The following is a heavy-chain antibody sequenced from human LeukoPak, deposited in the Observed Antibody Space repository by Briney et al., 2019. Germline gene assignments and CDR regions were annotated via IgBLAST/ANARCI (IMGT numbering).Heavy chain of an antibody. CDR3: ARATYGSVFFDY. Sequence: SETLSLTCTVSGGSFNTYYWSWIRQSAEKGLEWIGRIYTTGSTNYNPSLKSRVTMSVDASKNQFSLRLNSMTAADTALYYCARATYGSVFFDYWGQGTLVTVSS. J-gene: IGHJ4*02. D-gene: IGHD4-17*01. CDR1: GGSFNTYY. CDR2: IYTTGST. V-gene: IGHV4-4*07.